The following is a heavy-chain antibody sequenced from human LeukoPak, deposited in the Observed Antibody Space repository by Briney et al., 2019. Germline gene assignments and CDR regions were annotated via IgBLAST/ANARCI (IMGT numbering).Heavy chain of an antibody. Sequence: GGSLRLSCAASGFTFSSYEMNWVRQAPGKGLEWLSYISRSGTTIYYADSVKGRFTISRDNAKNSLYLQMNSLRAEDTAVYYCARQVVVAATHKSFDYWGQGTLVTVSS. CDR3: ARQVVVAATHKSFDY. J-gene: IGHJ4*02. CDR1: GFTFSSYE. CDR2: ISRSGTTI. D-gene: IGHD2-15*01. V-gene: IGHV3-48*03.